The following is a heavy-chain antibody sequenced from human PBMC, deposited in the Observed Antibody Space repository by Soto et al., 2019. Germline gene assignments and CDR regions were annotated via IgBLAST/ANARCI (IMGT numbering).Heavy chain of an antibody. J-gene: IGHJ6*02. CDR3: ARDVESGSSQYYYYYYGMDV. CDR2: ISYDGSNK. Sequence: GGSLRLSCAASGFTFSSYAMHWVRQAPGKGLEWVAVISYDGSNKYYADSVKGRFTISRDNSKNTLYLQMNSLRAEDTAVYYCARDVESGSSQYYYYYYGMDVWGQGTTVTVS. V-gene: IGHV3-30-3*01. CDR1: GFTFSSYA. D-gene: IGHD1-26*01.